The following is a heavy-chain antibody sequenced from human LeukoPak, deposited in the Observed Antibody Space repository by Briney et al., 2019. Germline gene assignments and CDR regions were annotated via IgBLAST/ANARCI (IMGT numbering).Heavy chain of an antibody. D-gene: IGHD6-13*01. J-gene: IGHJ3*02. CDR2: ISYDGSNK. CDR1: GFTFSSYA. CDR3: ARGKEQQLYAFDI. Sequence: PGRSLRLSCAASGFTFSSYAMHWVRQAPGKGLEWVAVISYDGSNKYYADSVKGRFTISRDNSKNTLYLQMNSLSAEDTAVYYCARGKEQQLYAFDIWGQGTIVTVSS. V-gene: IGHV3-30-3*01.